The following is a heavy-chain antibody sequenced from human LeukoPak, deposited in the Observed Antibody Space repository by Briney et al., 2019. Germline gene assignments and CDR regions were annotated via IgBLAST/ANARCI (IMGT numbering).Heavy chain of an antibody. CDR2: INSYSGGT. D-gene: IGHD2-8*01. Sequence: ASVKVSCTASGYTFTAGYYIHWVRQAPGQGLEWMGRINSYSGGTNYALKFQGRVTMTRDTSMSTAYMDLCSLTSDDTAVYFCVTDNGAYWGQGTLVTVSS. CDR1: GYTFTAGYY. CDR3: VTDNGAY. J-gene: IGHJ4*02. V-gene: IGHV1-2*06.